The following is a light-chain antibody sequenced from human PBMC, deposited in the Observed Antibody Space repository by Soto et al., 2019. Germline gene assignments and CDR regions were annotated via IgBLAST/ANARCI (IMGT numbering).Light chain of an antibody. J-gene: IGKJ4*01. V-gene: IGKV2-28*01. Sequence: DIVMTQSPVSLPVTPGEPAFISCRSSQSLLRSDGYSSLDWYRQKSGQSPQLLIHLGSIRASGVPDRFGSGGSGTDFTLKISRVEAEDGGVYFGMHARQAPPTFGRGTKVQL. CDR1: QSLLRSDGYSS. CDR3: MHARQAPPT. CDR2: LGS.